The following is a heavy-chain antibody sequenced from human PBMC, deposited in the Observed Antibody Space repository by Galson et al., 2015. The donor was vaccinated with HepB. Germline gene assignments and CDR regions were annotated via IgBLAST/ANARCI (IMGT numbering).Heavy chain of an antibody. Sequence: SVKVSCRASGYTFTSYAIVWIRQAPGQGLEWMGWINTKTGNPTYEQDFTGRFVFSLDTSVSTAYLQINSLKAEDTAMYYCARRGVAYYDTSGYYLPDSWGQGTLVTVSS. CDR1: GYTFTSYA. V-gene: IGHV7-4-1*02. CDR3: ARRGVAYYDTSGYYLPDS. D-gene: IGHD3-22*01. J-gene: IGHJ4*02. CDR2: INTKTGNP.